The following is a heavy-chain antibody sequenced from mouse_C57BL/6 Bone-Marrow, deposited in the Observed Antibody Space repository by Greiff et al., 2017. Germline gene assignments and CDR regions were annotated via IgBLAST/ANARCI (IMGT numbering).Heavy chain of an antibody. J-gene: IGHJ4*01. CDR3: AREQYDPWAMDD. V-gene: IGHV1-53*01. Sequence: QVQLQQPGTDLVKPGASVKLSCKASGYTFISYWMHWVKQTPGQGLEWIGTINPSNGGTNYNEKFKSKAPLTVDNSSSTAYLHLSSLTSEVSAVYYCAREQYDPWAMDDWGQGTSVTVAS. D-gene: IGHD2-14*01. CDR2: INPSNGGT. CDR1: GYTFISYW.